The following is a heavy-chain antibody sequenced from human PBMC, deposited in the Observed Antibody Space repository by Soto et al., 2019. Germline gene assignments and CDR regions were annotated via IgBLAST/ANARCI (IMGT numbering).Heavy chain of an antibody. J-gene: IGHJ4*02. CDR2: ISAYNGNT. D-gene: IGHD3-16*01. CDR1: GYTFTNFG. V-gene: IGHV1-18*01. Sequence: QVQLVQSGAEVKKPGASVKVSCKASGYTFTNFGISWVRQAPGQGLEWMGWISAYNGNTNYAQNFQGRVTMTTDTSTSTPYMDLRSLRSDDTPVYYCPRGGTPIDYWGQGTLVTVSS. CDR3: PRGGTPIDY.